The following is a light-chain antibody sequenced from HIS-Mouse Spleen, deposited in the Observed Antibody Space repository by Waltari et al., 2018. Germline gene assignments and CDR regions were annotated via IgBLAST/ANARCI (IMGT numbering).Light chain of an antibody. Sequence: SYELTQPPSVSVSPGQTARITCSGDALPKKYAYWYPQKSGQAPVLVIYEESKRPSGIPERFSGFSSGTMANLNISGAQVEDEADYYCYSTDSSGNHRVFGGGTKLTVL. CDR3: YSTDSSGNHRV. CDR2: EES. V-gene: IGLV3-10*01. CDR1: ALPKKY. J-gene: IGLJ2*01.